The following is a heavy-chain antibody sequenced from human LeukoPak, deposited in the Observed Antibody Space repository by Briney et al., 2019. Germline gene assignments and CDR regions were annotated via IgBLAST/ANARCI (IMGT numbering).Heavy chain of an antibody. CDR1: GFTFSSYG. Sequence: GRSLRLSCAASGFTFSSYGMHWVRQAPGKGLEWVAVISYDGSNKYYADSVKGRFTISRDNSKNTPYLQMNSLRAEDTAVYYCAKDPVGYCSSTSCYKSYYYGMDVWGQGTTVAVSS. J-gene: IGHJ6*02. CDR2: ISYDGSNK. D-gene: IGHD2-2*02. V-gene: IGHV3-30*18. CDR3: AKDPVGYCSSTSCYKSYYYGMDV.